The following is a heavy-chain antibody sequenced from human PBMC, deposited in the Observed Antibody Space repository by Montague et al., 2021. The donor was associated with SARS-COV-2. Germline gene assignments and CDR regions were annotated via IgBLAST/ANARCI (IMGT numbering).Heavy chain of an antibody. V-gene: IGHV6-1*01. Sequence: CAISGDSVSSNSAAWNWIRQSPSRGLEWLGRIYYRSKWYNDYAVSVKSRITINPDTSKNQFSLQLNSVTPEDTAVYYCASGRMVPYSSSWTTLYYYYGMEVWGRGTRVTVCS. J-gene: IGHJ6*02. CDR2: IYYRSKWYN. CDR3: ASGRMVPYSSSWTTLYYYYGMEV. CDR1: GDSVSSNSAA. D-gene: IGHD6-13*01.